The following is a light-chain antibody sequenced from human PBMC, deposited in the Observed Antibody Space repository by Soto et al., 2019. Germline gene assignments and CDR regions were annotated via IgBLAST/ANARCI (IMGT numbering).Light chain of an antibody. V-gene: IGKV3-20*01. CDR2: VAF. CDR1: QRVTSSS. CDR3: QQHSSSPPAYT. J-gene: IGKJ2*01. Sequence: EIVLTQSPATPPLSPGERATLSCRASQRVTSSSLAWYQQKPGQPPRLLIYVAFSRASAIPGRFSGSGSGTDFSLTISRLEPEDFAVYYWQQHSSSPPAYTFGQGTKLEIQ.